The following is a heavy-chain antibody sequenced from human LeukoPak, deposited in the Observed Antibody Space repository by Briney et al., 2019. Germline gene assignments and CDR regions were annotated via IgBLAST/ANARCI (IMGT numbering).Heavy chain of an antibody. CDR2: IIPIFGTA. D-gene: IGHD1-14*01. J-gene: IGHJ6*02. V-gene: IGHV1-69*13. Sequence: ASVKVSCKASGGTFSSYAISWVRQAPGQGLEWMGGIIPIFGTANYAQKFQGRVTITADESTSTAYMELSSLRSEDTAVYYCTLLSNHQGYHYYGMDVWGQGTTVTVSS. CDR3: TLLSNHQGYHYYGMDV. CDR1: GGTFSSYA.